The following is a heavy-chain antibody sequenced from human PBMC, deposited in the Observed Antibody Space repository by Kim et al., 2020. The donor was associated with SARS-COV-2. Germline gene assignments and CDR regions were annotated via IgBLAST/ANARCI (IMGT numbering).Heavy chain of an antibody. CDR3: ARRPDPIYDYVWGSYSFDY. J-gene: IGHJ4*02. D-gene: IGHD3-16*01. CDR2: IKQDGSEK. CDR1: GFTFSSYW. Sequence: GGSLRLSCAASGFTFSSYWMSWVRQAPGKGLEWVANIKQDGSEKYYVDSVKGRFTISRDNAKNSLYLQMNSLRAEGTAVYYCARRPDPIYDYVWGSYSFDYWGQGTLVTVSS. V-gene: IGHV3-7*01.